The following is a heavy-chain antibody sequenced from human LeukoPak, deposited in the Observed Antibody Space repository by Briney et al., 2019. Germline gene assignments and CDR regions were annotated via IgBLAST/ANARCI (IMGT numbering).Heavy chain of an antibody. CDR2: VSSTGNT. CDR3: ARPYYGHSVGDAYDV. D-gene: IGHD4-17*01. CDR1: RVSINDYY. J-gene: IGHJ3*01. V-gene: IGHV4-59*01. Sequence: PSETLSLTCTVSRVSINDYYWTWIRQPPGKGLEWIGDVSSTGNTNSNPSLRSRVSMSIDASKKQFSLRLNSVTAADTAVYYCARPYYGHSVGDAYDVWGQGTLVTVSS.